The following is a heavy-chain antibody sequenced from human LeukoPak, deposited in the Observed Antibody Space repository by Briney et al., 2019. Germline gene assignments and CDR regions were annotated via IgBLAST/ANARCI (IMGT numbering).Heavy chain of an antibody. J-gene: IGHJ4*02. D-gene: IGHD3-22*01. CDR2: INTNTGNP. CDR3: ARRDYYDSSGYPIDY. Sequence: GASVKVSCKTSGYTFFSNAINWVRQAPGQGLEWMGWINTNTGNPTYAQGFTGRFVFSLDTSVSTAYLQISSLKAEDTAVYYCARRDYYDSSGYPIDYWGQGTLVTVSS. CDR1: GYTFFSNA. V-gene: IGHV7-4-1*02.